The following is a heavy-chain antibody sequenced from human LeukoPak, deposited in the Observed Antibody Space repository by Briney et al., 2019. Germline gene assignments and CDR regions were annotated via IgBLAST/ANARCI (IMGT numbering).Heavy chain of an antibody. CDR1: GYTFTGHY. J-gene: IGHJ4*02. V-gene: IGHV1-2*02. CDR3: ARDHVPLVATTPNNFEY. D-gene: IGHD2-8*02. Sequence: ASVTVSCKTSGYTFTGHYVHWVRQAPGQGLEWMGWINPNSGGTNYAQKFQGRVTMTRDTSISTAYMELTSLTSADTAVYYCARDHVPLVATTPNNFEYWGQGTLVTVSS. CDR2: INPNSGGT.